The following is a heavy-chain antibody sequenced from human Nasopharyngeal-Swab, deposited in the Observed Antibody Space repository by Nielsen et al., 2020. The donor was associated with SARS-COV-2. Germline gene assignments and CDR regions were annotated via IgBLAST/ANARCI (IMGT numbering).Heavy chain of an antibody. Sequence: GESLKISCAASGFTFSSYAMHWVRQAPGKGLEWVAVISYDGSNKYYADSVKGRFTISRDNSKNTLYLQMNSLRAEDTAVYYCASGGYDFPYYYDSSGYSSAFDIWGQGTMVTVSS. CDR3: ASGGYDFPYYYDSSGYSSAFDI. D-gene: IGHD3-22*01. CDR1: GFTFSSYA. V-gene: IGHV3-30-3*01. J-gene: IGHJ3*02. CDR2: ISYDGSNK.